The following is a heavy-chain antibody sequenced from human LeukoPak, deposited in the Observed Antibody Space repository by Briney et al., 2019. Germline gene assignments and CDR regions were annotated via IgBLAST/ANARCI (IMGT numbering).Heavy chain of an antibody. V-gene: IGHV1-58*01. D-gene: IGHD6-19*01. CDR1: GFTFTSSA. J-gene: IGHJ4*02. CDR3: AADTSLYSSGWYSGTVDY. Sequence: SVKVSCKASGFTFTSSAVQWVRQARGQRLEWIGWIVVGSGNTNYAQKFQERVTITRDMSTSTVYMELSSLRSEDTAVYYCAADTSLYSSGWYSGTVDYWGQGTLVTVSS. CDR2: IVVGSGNT.